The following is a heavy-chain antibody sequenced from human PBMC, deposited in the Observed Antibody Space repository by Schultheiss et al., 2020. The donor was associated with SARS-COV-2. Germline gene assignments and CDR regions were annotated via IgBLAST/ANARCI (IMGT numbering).Heavy chain of an antibody. CDR3: ARGGPTMVHDP. J-gene: IGHJ5*02. V-gene: IGHV4-59*01. Sequence: SETLSLTCTVSGGSISSYYWSWIRQPPGKGLEWIGYIYYSGSTNYNPSLKSRVTISVDTSKNQFSLKLSSVTAADTAVYYCARGGPTMVHDPWGQGTLVTVSS. CDR2: IYYSGST. CDR1: GGSISSYY. D-gene: IGHD3-10*01.